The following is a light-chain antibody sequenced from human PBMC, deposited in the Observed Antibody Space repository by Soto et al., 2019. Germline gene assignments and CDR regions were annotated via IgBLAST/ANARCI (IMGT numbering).Light chain of an antibody. CDR2: AAS. Sequence: DIQMTQSPPSLSASVGDRVTITCRASQSISSYLNWYQQKPGKAPKLLIYAASSLQSGVPSRFSGSGSGTDFTLTISSLQPEDFATYSCQQSYSTPFTFGPGTKVDIK. CDR3: QQSYSTPFT. V-gene: IGKV1-39*01. J-gene: IGKJ3*01. CDR1: QSISSY.